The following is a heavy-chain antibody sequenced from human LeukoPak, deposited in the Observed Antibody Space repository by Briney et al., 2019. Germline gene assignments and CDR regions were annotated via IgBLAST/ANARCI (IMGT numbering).Heavy chain of an antibody. J-gene: IGHJ4*02. CDR2: ISGSGGST. CDR3: AKESMYSSSWCPIFDY. V-gene: IGHV3-23*01. D-gene: IGHD6-13*01. CDR1: GFTFSNYA. Sequence: TGGSLRLSCAASGFTFSNYAMSWVRQAPGRGLEWVSAISGSGGSTYYADSVKGRFTISRDNSKNTLYLQMSSLRAEDTAVYYCAKESMYSSSWCPIFDYWGQGTLVTVSS.